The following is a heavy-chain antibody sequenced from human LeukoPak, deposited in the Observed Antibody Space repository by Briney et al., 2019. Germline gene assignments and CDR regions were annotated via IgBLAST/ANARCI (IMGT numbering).Heavy chain of an antibody. CDR3: AGGQMFTSGGFDD. Sequence: PGGSLTLSCTVSGFSVSNMYMSWVRQAPGKGLEWVSVIHTGGDTYYADSVRGRFTISRDNSKNTVSFQMNSLRAEDTAVYYCAGGQMFTSGGFDDWGQGTLVTVSS. CDR2: IHTGGDT. CDR1: GFSVSNMY. D-gene: IGHD6-19*01. J-gene: IGHJ4*02. V-gene: IGHV3-53*01.